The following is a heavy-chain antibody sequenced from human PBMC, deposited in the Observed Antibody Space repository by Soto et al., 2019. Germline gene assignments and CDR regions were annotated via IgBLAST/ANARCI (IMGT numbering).Heavy chain of an antibody. CDR2: IYYSGST. D-gene: IGHD3-10*01. Sequence: PSETLSLTCTVSGGSISSYYWSWIRQPPGKGLEWIGYIYYSGSTNYNPSLKSRVTISVDTSKNQFSLKLSSVTAADTAVYYCARDRRGSGSYYRTGYYYGMDVWGQGTTVTVSS. CDR3: ARDRRGSGSYYRTGYYYGMDV. CDR1: GGSISSYY. J-gene: IGHJ6*02. V-gene: IGHV4-59*01.